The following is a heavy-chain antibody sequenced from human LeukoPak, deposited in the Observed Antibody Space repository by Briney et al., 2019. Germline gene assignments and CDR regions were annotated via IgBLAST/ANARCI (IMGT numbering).Heavy chain of an antibody. D-gene: IGHD2-2*03. V-gene: IGHV3-30*18. J-gene: IGHJ6*03. CDR1: GFTFSSYG. Sequence: GGSLRLSCAASGFTFSSYGMHWVRQAPGKGLEWVAVISYDGSNKYYADSVKGRFTISRDNSKNTLYLQMNSLRAEDTAVYYCAKDGSQNYYYYMDVWGKGTTVTVSS. CDR3: AKDGSQNYYYYMDV. CDR2: ISYDGSNK.